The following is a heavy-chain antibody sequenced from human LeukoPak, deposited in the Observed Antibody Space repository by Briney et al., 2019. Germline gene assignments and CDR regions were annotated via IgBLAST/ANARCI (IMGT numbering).Heavy chain of an antibody. V-gene: IGHV3-30*18. CDR3: AKGGDSLFDY. J-gene: IGHJ4*02. Sequence: GRTLRLSCEASGFTFSRNGMHWVRQAPGKGLEWVAVISYDGSKKHYVDSVKGRFTISRDNSKNTLHLQMNSLRAEDTAVYYCAKGGDSLFDYWGQGTLVTVSS. D-gene: IGHD4-17*01. CDR2: ISYDGSKK. CDR1: GFTFSRNG.